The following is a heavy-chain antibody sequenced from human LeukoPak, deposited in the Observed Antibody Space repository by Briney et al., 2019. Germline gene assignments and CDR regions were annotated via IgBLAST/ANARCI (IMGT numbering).Heavy chain of an antibody. V-gene: IGHV3-7*01. D-gene: IGHD1-26*01. CDR1: GSTFRNYW. CDR3: ARGGPTVGTDY. CDR2: IKEDGSEK. Sequence: GGSLRLSCAGSGSTFRNYWMNWVRKAPGKGLEWVANIKEDGSEKYYVDSVKGRFTVSRDNAKNSLYLQINSLRADDTAVYYCARGGPTVGTDYWGQGTLVTVSS. J-gene: IGHJ4*02.